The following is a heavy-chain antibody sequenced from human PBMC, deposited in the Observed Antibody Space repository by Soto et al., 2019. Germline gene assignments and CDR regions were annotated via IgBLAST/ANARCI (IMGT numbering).Heavy chain of an antibody. D-gene: IGHD3-22*01. CDR3: ARGHDRSGFYLFDY. CDR2: IIPLSGTT. CDR1: GGSFSNHA. Sequence: TSVKVSCKASGGSFSNHAVSWVRQAPGQGPEWMGGIIPLSGTTNYPQKFQGRVTITADESMTTAYMELSSLRYEDSAVYYCARGHDRSGFYLFDYWGQGTLVTVSS. J-gene: IGHJ4*02. V-gene: IGHV1-69*13.